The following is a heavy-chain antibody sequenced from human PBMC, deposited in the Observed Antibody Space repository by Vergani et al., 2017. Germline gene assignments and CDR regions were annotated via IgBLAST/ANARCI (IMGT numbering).Heavy chain of an antibody. CDR1: GFTFSSYA. CDR3: ASVRVAGISSYYGMDV. Sequence: QVQLVESGGGVVQPGRSLRLSCAASGFTFSSYAMHWVRQAPGKGLEWVAVISYDGSNKYYADSVKGRFTISRDNSKNTLYLKMNSLRAEDTAVYYCASVRVAGISSYYGMDVWGQGTTVTVSS. D-gene: IGHD6-19*01. J-gene: IGHJ6*02. V-gene: IGHV3-30*01. CDR2: ISYDGSNK.